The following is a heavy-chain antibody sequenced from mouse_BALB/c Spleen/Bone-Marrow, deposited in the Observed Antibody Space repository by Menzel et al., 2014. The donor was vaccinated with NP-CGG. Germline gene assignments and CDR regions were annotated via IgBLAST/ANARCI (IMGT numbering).Heavy chain of an antibody. V-gene: IGHV5-9-3*01. CDR1: GFTFSNYD. CDR3: ATGDYGAWFAC. D-gene: IGHD2-4*01. CDR2: ISSGGYYS. J-gene: IGHJ3*01. Sequence: EVQVVESGGDLVKPGGSLKLSCAASGFTFSNYDMSWGRQTPEKRLEWVATISSGGYYSYYPDSVKGRFTISRDNAKNTLYLQMSSLRSEDTAMYYCATGDYGAWFACWGQGT.